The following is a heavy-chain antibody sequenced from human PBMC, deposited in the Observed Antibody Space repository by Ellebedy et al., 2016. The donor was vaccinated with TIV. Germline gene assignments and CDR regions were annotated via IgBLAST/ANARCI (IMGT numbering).Heavy chain of an antibody. D-gene: IGHD2/OR15-2a*01. Sequence: ASVKVSCKASGYTFTSYYMHWVRQATGRGLEWMGWMNPNSGNTGYSQKFQGRVTITRDTSASTAYMELSSLTSEDTAVYYCARGGNGLLTIDWGQGTLVTVSS. CDR2: MNPNSGNT. J-gene: IGHJ4*02. CDR3: ARGGNGLLTID. CDR1: GYTFTSYY. V-gene: IGHV1-8*03.